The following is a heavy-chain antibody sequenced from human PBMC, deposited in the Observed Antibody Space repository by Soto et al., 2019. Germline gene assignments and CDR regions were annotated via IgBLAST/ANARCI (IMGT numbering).Heavy chain of an antibody. D-gene: IGHD3-3*01. V-gene: IGHV2-5*02. CDR1: GFSLTTSGVG. CDR3: AHRVLRTVFGLVTTTAIYFDF. J-gene: IGHJ4*02. Sequence: QITLNESGPTVVRPTETLTLTCRFSGFSLTTSGVGVGWIRQSPGKAPEWLALIYWDDDKRYSASLKSRLTIHKETSKNQVVLTVSDLDPTDTATYYCAHRVLRTVFGLVTTTAIYFDFWGQGTPVAVSS. CDR2: IYWDDDK.